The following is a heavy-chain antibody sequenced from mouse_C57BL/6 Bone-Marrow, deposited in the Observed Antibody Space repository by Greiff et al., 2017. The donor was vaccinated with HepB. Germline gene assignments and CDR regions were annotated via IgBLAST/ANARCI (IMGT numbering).Heavy chain of an antibody. CDR3: ARPYYGSPYYYAMDY. V-gene: IGHV2-6*03. D-gene: IGHD1-1*01. Sequence: QVQLKESGPGLVAPSQSLSITCTVSGFSLTSNGVHWVRQPPGKGLEWLVVIWSDGSTTYNSALKSRLSISKDNSKSQVFLKMNSLQTDDTAMYYCARPYYGSPYYYAMDYWGQGTSVTVSS. CDR1: GFSLTSNG. CDR2: IWSDGST. J-gene: IGHJ4*01.